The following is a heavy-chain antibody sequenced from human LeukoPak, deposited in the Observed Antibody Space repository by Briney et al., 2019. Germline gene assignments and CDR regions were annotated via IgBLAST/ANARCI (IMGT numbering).Heavy chain of an antibody. V-gene: IGHV4-59*01. D-gene: IGHD3-3*01. Sequence: SETLSLTCTVSGGSISSSYWSWIRQPPGKGLEWIGYIYYSGSTNYNPSLKSRVTISVDTSKNQFSLKLNSVTAADTAVYYCAREVSEKAFDIWGQGTMVTVSS. CDR2: IYYSGST. CDR3: AREVSEKAFDI. J-gene: IGHJ3*02. CDR1: GGSISSSY.